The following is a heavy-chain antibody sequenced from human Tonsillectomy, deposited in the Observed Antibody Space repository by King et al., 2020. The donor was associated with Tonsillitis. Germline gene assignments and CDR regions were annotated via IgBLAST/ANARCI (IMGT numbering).Heavy chain of an antibody. D-gene: IGHD5-12*01. CDR3: ARGSYLSDYCIHEGRYYFDY. Sequence: VQLQQWGAGLLKPSETLSLTCAVYGGSFSGYYWSWIRQPPGKGLEWIGEINHFGSTNYNPSLTSRVTISVDTSKNQFSLKVTSVTAADTAVYYCARGSYLSDYCIHEGRYYFDYWGQGTLVTVSS. CDR2: INHFGST. CDR1: GGSFSGYY. J-gene: IGHJ4*02. V-gene: IGHV4-34*01.